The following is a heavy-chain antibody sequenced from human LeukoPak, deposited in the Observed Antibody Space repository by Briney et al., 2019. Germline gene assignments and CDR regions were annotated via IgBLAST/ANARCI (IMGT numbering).Heavy chain of an antibody. V-gene: IGHV4-30-2*01. CDR1: GGSISSAGYY. CDR3: ARGISMAIDY. CDR2: IYHSGST. J-gene: IGHJ4*02. D-gene: IGHD5-24*01. Sequence: SQTLSLTCTVSGGSISSAGYYWSWIRQHPGKGLEWIGYIYHSGSTYYNPSLKSRVTISVDRSKNQFSLKLSSVTAADTAVYYCARGISMAIDYWGQGTLVTVSS.